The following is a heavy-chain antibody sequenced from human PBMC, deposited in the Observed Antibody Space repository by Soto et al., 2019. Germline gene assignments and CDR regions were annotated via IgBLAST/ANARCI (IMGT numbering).Heavy chain of an antibody. J-gene: IGHJ6*02. CDR1: GLTFSDYY. V-gene: IGHV3-11*06. D-gene: IGHD3-3*01. Sequence: SGGSLRLSCAASGLTFSDYYMSWIRQAPGKGLEWVSYITSSGSYTKYADSVKGRFTISRDNSKNTLYLQMNSLRAEDTAVYYCARETYYDFWSGPYYGMDVWGQGTTVTVSS. CDR2: ITSSGSYT. CDR3: ARETYYDFWSGPYYGMDV.